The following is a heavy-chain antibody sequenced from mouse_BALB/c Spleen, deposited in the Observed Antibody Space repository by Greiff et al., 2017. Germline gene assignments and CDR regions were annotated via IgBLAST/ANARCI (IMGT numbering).Heavy chain of an antibody. CDR1: GYTFTSYY. CDR3: TRSRRGYDGFAY. J-gene: IGHJ3*01. D-gene: IGHD2-2*01. Sequence: VKLQQSGAELVKPGASVKLSCKASGYTFTSYYMYWVKQRPGQGLEWIGEINPSNGGTNFNEKFKSKATLTVDKSSSTAYMQLSSLTSEDSAVYYCTRSRRGYDGFAYWGQGTLVTVSA. CDR2: INPSNGGT. V-gene: IGHV1S81*02.